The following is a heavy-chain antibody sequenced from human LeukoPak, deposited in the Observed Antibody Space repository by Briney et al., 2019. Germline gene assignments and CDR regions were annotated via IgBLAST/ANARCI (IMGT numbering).Heavy chain of an antibody. D-gene: IGHD3-22*01. CDR2: ISAYNGNT. V-gene: IGHV1-18*01. CDR1: GYTFTSYG. CDR3: ARGHYYDSSGYVYYFDY. Sequence: ASVKVSCKASGYTFTSYGISWVRQAPGQGLEWMGWISAYNGNTNYAQKLQGRVTMTTDTSTSTAYMELRSLRSDDTAVYYCARGHYYDSSGYVYYFDYWGRGTLVTVSS. J-gene: IGHJ4*02.